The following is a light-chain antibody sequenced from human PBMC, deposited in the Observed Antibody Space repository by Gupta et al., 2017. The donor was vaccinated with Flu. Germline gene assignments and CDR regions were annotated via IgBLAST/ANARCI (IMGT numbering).Light chain of an antibody. CDR2: AAS. V-gene: IGKV1-39*01. CDR3: QQSYSTVYS. CDR1: QSISSY. Sequence: DIQMTQSPSSLSASVGDRVTITCRASQSISSYLNWYQQKPGKAPKLLIYAASSLQSGVPSRFSGSVSGTDFTLTIGSLQPEDFATYYCQQSYSTVYSFGQGTKLEIK. J-gene: IGKJ2*03.